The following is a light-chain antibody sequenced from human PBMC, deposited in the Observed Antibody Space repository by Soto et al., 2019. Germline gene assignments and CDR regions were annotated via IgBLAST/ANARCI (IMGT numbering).Light chain of an antibody. J-gene: IGKJ1*01. CDR2: GAS. Sequence: EIVMTHSPATLSVSPGERATLSCRASQGVSNNLAWYHQKPGQAPRLLIYGASTRATGIPARLSGSGSGTEFTLTISSLQSEDFAVYYCQQYNNWPPWTFGEGTKVEI. V-gene: IGKV3-15*01. CDR3: QQYNNWPPWT. CDR1: QGVSNN.